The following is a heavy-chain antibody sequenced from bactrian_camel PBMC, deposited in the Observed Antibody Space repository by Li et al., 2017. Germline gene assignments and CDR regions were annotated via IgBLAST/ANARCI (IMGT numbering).Heavy chain of an antibody. CDR2: IDYDART. Sequence: VQLVESGGGSGQAGGSLRLSCARSGDINSRVCVGWFRQSPGKEREGVAAIDYDARTHYQDSVKGRFTISKDNAKNTLYLQMNNLKPEDTAKYYCAADWCPDLTGPPGIDYNMRPKFEGQGTQVTVS. D-gene: IGHD4*01. V-gene: IGHV3S67*01. J-gene: IGHJ4*01. CDR1: GDINSRVC.